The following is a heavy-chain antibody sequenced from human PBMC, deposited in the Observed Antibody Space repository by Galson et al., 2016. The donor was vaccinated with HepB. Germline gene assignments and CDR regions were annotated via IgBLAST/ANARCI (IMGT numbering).Heavy chain of an antibody. V-gene: IGHV3-30*18. J-gene: IGHJ4*02. CDR3: AKDGHYGSGSYFFDY. CDR2: ISYDGSNK. D-gene: IGHD3-10*01. Sequence: SLRLSCAASGFIFSSYGMHWARQAPGKGLEWVALISYDGSNKYYADSVKGRFTISRDNSKNTLYLQMNSLRAEDTAVYYCAKDGHYGSGSYFFDYWGQGTLVTVSS. CDR1: GFIFSSYG.